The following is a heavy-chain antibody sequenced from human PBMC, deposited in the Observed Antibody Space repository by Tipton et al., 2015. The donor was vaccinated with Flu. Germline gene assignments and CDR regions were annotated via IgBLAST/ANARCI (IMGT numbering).Heavy chain of an antibody. CDR1: GGPFSSYA. J-gene: IGHJ4*02. V-gene: IGHV1-69*01. Sequence: QLVQSGAEVKKPGSSVKVSCKASGGPFSSYAINWVRQAPGQGLEWIGGIIPILGTEDYAQKFQGRVTITADESTKTAYMELNSLRSEATAVYYCAVPTMTGFSSSRGYWGQGTLVTVSS. D-gene: IGHD3-10*01. CDR3: AVPTMTGFSSSRGY. CDR2: IIPILGTE.